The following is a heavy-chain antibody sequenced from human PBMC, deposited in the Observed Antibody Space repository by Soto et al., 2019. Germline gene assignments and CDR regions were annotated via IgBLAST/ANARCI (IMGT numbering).Heavy chain of an antibody. Sequence: QVQLVQSGAEVKKPGSSVKVSCKASGGTFSSYTISWVRQAPGQGLEWMGRIIPILGIANYAQKFQGRVTITAGKSTSTAYMELSSLRSEDTAVYYCARDSLSCSGGSCYSDYYGMDVWGQGTTVTVSS. CDR2: IIPILGIA. CDR3: ARDSLSCSGGSCYSDYYGMDV. D-gene: IGHD2-15*01. V-gene: IGHV1-69*08. J-gene: IGHJ6*02. CDR1: GGTFSSYT.